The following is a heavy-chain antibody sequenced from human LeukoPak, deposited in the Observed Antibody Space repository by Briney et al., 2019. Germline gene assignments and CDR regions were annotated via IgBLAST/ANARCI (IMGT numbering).Heavy chain of an antibody. V-gene: IGHV4-59*01. CDR3: ARVFRGVVTSNWFEP. D-gene: IGHD3-3*01. CDR2: VSDTGDT. CDR1: GVSINGNY. Sequence: SETLSLTCTVSGVSINGNYWTWIRQLPGKGLEWIGFVSDTGDTDYNPSLKSRLTISADTSKSQLSLSLSSVTAADTALYYCARVFRGVVTSNWFEPWGQGTLVSVSS. J-gene: IGHJ5*02.